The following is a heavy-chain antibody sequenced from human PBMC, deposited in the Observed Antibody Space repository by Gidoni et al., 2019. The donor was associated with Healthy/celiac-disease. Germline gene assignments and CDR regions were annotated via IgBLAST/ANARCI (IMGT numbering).Heavy chain of an antibody. CDR3: ASSGIAVASGDW. CDR2: IYYSGST. CDR1: GGSVSSGSYY. J-gene: IGHJ4*02. D-gene: IGHD6-19*01. Sequence: VQLQESGPGLVKPSETLSLPCTVPGGSVSSGSYYWSWIRQPPGKGLEWIGYIYYSGSTNYNPSLKSRVTISVDTSKNQFSLKLSSVTAADTAVYYCASSGIAVASGDWWGQGTLVTVSS. V-gene: IGHV4-61*01.